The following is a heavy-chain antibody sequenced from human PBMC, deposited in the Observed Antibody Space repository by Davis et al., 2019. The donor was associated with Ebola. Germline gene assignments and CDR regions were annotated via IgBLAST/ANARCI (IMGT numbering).Heavy chain of an antibody. CDR2: IRGSGTVT. Sequence: GGSLRLSCAASGFTFSSYAMTWVRQAPGRGLEWVSSIRGSGTVTGYADSVKGRFTISRDNSKNTLYLQMNSLRAEDTAVYYCARRYSWDGMDVWGKGTTVTVSS. J-gene: IGHJ6*04. D-gene: IGHD5-18*01. V-gene: IGHV3-23*01. CDR3: ARRYSWDGMDV. CDR1: GFTFSSYA.